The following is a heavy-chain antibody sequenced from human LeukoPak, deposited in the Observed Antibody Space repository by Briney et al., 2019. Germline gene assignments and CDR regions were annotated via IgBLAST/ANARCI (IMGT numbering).Heavy chain of an antibody. V-gene: IGHV3-23*05. CDR2: IDSSGGHT. CDR3: AKGAAPGNVDWLDP. D-gene: IGHD6-13*01. CDR1: GLSFSNYA. J-gene: IGHJ5*02. Sequence: GGSLRLSCAASGLSFSNYAMSWVRQAPGKGLEWVSSIDSSGGHTYYADSVKGQFTISRDNSENTLHLQMNSLRVEDTAVYYCAKGAAPGNVDWLDPWGQGTLVTVSS.